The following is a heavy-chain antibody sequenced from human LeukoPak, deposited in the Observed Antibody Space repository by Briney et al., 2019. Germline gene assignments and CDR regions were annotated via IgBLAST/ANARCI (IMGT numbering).Heavy chain of an antibody. CDR2: IKRNTQGAAT. Sequence: GGSLRLSCATSGFTFNLAWMSWVRQAPGRGLEWVGRIKRNTQGAATDYAAAVKGRFTISRDDSKNTLYLQMNSLEIEDTGVYYCTTHPGYESYWGQGTLVTVSS. CDR1: GFTFNLAW. V-gene: IGHV3-15*01. CDR3: TTHPGYESY. J-gene: IGHJ4*02. D-gene: IGHD2-15*01.